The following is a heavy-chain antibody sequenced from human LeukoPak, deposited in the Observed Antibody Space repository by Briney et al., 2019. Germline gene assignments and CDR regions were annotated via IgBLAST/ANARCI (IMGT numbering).Heavy chain of an antibody. V-gene: IGHV4-31*03. CDR2: IYYSGST. D-gene: IGHD3-10*01. Sequence: SETLSLTCTVSGGSISSGVYYWSWIRQHPGKGLEWIGYIYYSGSTYYNPSLKSRVTISVDTSKNQFSLKLSSVTAADTAVYYCAREGDYYGSGSYYSDWGQGTLVTVSS. CDR1: GGSISSGVYY. J-gene: IGHJ4*02. CDR3: AREGDYYGSGSYYSD.